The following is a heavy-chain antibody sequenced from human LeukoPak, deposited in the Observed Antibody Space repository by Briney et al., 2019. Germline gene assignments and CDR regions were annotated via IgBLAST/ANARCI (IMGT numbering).Heavy chain of an antibody. CDR1: GYTFTSHY. D-gene: IGHD2-2*01. V-gene: IGHV1-46*01. CDR2: INPSGGST. Sequence: ASVKVSCKASGYTFTSHYMHWVRQAPGQGLEWMGIINPSGGSTSYAQKFQGRVTMTRDTSTSTVYMELSSLRSEDTAVYYCARGLGYCSSTSCFWFDPWGQGTLVTVSS. CDR3: ARGLGYCSSTSCFWFDP. J-gene: IGHJ5*02.